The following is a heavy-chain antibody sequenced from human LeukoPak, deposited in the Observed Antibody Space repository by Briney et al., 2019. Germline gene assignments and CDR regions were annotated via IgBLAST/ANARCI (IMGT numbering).Heavy chain of an antibody. Sequence: PGRSLRLSCAASGFTFDDYAMHWVRQAPGKGLEWVSGISWNSGSIGYADSVKGRFTISRDNAKNSLYLQMNSLRAEDTALCYCAKDGQSMVRDFDLWGRGTLVTVSS. V-gene: IGHV3-9*01. J-gene: IGHJ2*01. CDR3: AKDGQSMVRDFDL. D-gene: IGHD3-10*01. CDR1: GFTFDDYA. CDR2: ISWNSGSI.